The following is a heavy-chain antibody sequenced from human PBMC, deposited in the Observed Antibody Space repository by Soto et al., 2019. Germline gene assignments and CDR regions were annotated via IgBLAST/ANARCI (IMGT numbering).Heavy chain of an antibody. CDR3: ARVATAYYYYYMDV. CDR2: IYYTGST. Sequence: SETLSLTCTVSGGSISSGNYYWTWIRQHPGKGLEWIAYIYYTGSTYYNPSLKSRVTISLDTSKNQFSLKLSSVTAADTAVYYCARVATAYYYYYMDVWGKGTTVTVSS. CDR1: GGSISSGNYY. J-gene: IGHJ6*03. V-gene: IGHV4-31*03.